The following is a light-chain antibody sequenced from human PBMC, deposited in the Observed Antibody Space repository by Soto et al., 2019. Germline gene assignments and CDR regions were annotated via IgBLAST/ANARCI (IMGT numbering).Light chain of an antibody. CDR1: QSVSPSS. CDR3: QQFAGS. CDR2: GAC. J-gene: IGKJ4*02. V-gene: IGKV3-20*01. Sequence: EILLTQSPGTLSLSPGERATLSCRASQSVSPSSLAWYQQRPGQSPRLLIYGACSRATGIPDRFSGRGSGTDFTLIISRLESEDFAVSYCQQFAGSFGVRTQVDIK.